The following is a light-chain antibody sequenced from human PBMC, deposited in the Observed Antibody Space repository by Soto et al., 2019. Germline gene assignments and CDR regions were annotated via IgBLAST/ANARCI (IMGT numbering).Light chain of an antibody. CDR1: QGISSY. J-gene: IGKJ4*01. CDR2: AAS. V-gene: IGKV1-9*01. CDR3: QQLNSYPP. Sequence: DIQLTQSPSFLSASVGDRVTITCRASQGISSYLAWYQQKPGKAPKLLIYAASTLQSGVPSRFSGSGSGTEFTLTISSLQPEDFATYYCQQLNSYPPFGGGTKADIK.